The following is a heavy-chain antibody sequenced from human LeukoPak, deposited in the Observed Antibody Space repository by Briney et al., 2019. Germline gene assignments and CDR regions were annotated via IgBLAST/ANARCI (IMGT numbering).Heavy chain of an antibody. D-gene: IGHD3-10*01. CDR1: GFTFSSYN. CDR2: ISGSGGST. Sequence: AGGSLRLSCVASGFTFSSYNMNWVRQAPGKGLEWVSAISGSGGSTYYADSVKGRFTISRDNSKNTLYLQMNSLRAEDTAVYYCAKDLGGYGSDYWGQGTLVTVSS. V-gene: IGHV3-23*01. CDR3: AKDLGGYGSDY. J-gene: IGHJ4*02.